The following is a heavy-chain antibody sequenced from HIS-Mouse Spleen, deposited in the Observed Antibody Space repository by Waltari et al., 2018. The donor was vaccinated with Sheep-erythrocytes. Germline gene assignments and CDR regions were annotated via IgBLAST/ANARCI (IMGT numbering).Heavy chain of an antibody. CDR2: MNPNSGNT. D-gene: IGHD6-6*01. Sequence: QVQLVQSGAEVKKPGAAVKVSCMPSGYTFPSYDLNWVRQATGQGLEWMGWMNPNSGNTGYAQKFQGRVTMTRNTSISTAYMELSSLRSEDTAVYYCARGFWVYSSSSGFDYWGQGTLVTVSS. J-gene: IGHJ4*02. CDR3: ARGFWVYSSSSGFDY. V-gene: IGHV1-8*01. CDR1: GYTFPSYD.